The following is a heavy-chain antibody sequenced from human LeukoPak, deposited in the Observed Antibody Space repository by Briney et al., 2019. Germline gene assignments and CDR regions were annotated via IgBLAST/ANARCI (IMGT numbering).Heavy chain of an antibody. J-gene: IGHJ6*03. CDR1: GVSISSSNSY. Sequence: PSETLSLTCTVSGVSISSSNSYWGWIRQPPGKGREWMGRIYHSGSTYYNPSLKSRVIISVDTSKNQFSLKLSSVTAADTAVYYCARDGGVTYYYFYYYMDVWGKGTTVTVSS. D-gene: IGHD3-16*01. CDR2: IYHSGST. CDR3: ARDGGVTYYYFYYYMDV. V-gene: IGHV4-39*07.